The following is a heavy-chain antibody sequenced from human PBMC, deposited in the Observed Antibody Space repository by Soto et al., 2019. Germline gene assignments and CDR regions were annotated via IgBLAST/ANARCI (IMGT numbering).Heavy chain of an antibody. J-gene: IGHJ6*02. Sequence: PGGSLRLSCAASGLTFRSYWMHWVRQAPGKGLVWVSRINTDGSVAMYVDSVRGRFTISRDNAKNTLYLHMNSLRAEDTAVYYCATGRGVNFYFGMDVWGQGTTVTVSS. D-gene: IGHD3-10*01. V-gene: IGHV3-74*03. CDR3: ATGRGVNFYFGMDV. CDR1: GLTFRSYW. CDR2: INTDGSVA.